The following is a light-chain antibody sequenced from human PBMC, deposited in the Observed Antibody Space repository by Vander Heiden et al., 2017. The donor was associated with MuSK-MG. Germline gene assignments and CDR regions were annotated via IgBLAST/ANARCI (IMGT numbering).Light chain of an antibody. J-gene: IGKJ2*01. CDR1: QSVLYSSNNKNY. CDR3: QQYYSPPYT. CDR2: WAS. V-gene: IGKV4-1*01. Sequence: DIVMTQSPDSLAVSLGERATINCRSSQSVLYSSNNKNYLAWYQQKPGQPPNLLIYWASTRESGVPDRFSGSGSGTDFTLTISSLQAEDVAVYVCQQYYSPPYTFGQGTKLEIK.